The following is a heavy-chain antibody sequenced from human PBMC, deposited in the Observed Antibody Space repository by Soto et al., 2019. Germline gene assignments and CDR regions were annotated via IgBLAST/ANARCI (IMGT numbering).Heavy chain of an antibody. CDR1: GFTFSSYA. V-gene: IGHV3-30-3*01. CDR2: ISYDGSNK. D-gene: IGHD3-10*01. J-gene: IGHJ6*02. CDR3: AREDITMVRGVIIWGNYYGMDV. Sequence: GGSLRLSCAASGFTFSSYAMHWVRQAPGKGLEWVAVISYDGSNKYYADSVKGRFTISRDNSKNTLYLQMNSLRAEDTAVYYCAREDITMVRGVIIWGNYYGMDVWGQGTTVTVSS.